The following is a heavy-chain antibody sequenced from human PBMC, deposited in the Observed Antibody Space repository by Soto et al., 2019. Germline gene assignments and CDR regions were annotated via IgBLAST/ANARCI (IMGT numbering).Heavy chain of an antibody. J-gene: IGHJ6*02. CDR3: ARELDCSTTSCYRGYYYYGMDV. CDR1: GGTFSSYA. V-gene: IGHV1-69*01. D-gene: IGHD2-2*02. Sequence: QVQLVQSGAEVKKPGSSVKVSCKASGGTFSSYAISWVRQAPGQGLEWMGGIIPIFGTANYAQKFQGRVTITADESTSTAYMELSSLRSEHTAVYYCARELDCSTTSCYRGYYYYGMDVWGQGTTVTVSS. CDR2: IIPIFGTA.